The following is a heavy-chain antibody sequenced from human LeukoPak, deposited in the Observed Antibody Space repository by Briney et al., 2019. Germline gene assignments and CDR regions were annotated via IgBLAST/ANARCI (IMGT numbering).Heavy chain of an antibody. CDR1: GGSISSGAYW. J-gene: IGHJ6*02. D-gene: IGHD6-6*01. V-gene: IGHV4-31*03. CDR3: ARGHSTSSPYFCNGLDV. CDR2: IYYSGNA. Sequence: PSETLSLTCTVAGGSISSGAYWWTWIRQDRVKGLEWIGYIYYSGNAYYNPPLRSRVNLSVDTSKNQLSLNLRSVTAADTAVYFCARGHSTSSPYFCNGLDVWGQGTTVTVSS.